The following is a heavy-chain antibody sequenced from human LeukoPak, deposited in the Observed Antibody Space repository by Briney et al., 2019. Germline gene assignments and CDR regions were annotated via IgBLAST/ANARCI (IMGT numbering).Heavy chain of an antibody. CDR2: ISSSSSYI. V-gene: IGHV3-21*01. Sequence: GGSLRPSCAASGFTFSSYSMTWVRQAPGKGLEWVSSISSSSSYIYYADSVKGRFTISRDNAKNSLYLQMNSLRAEDTAVYYCARGRIAARRVRLFDYWGQGTLVTVSS. CDR3: ARGRIAARRVRLFDY. D-gene: IGHD6-6*01. J-gene: IGHJ4*02. CDR1: GFTFSSYS.